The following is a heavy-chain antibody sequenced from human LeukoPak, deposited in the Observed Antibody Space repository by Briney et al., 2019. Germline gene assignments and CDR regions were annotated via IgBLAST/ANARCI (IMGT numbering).Heavy chain of an antibody. J-gene: IGHJ4*02. Sequence: ASVKVSCKASGYTFTSYDINWVRQATGQGLEWMGWMNPNSGNTGYAQKFQGRVTMTRNTSISTAYMGLSSLRSGDTAVYYCARGGPSYYDSSGYYRYWGQGTLVTVSS. V-gene: IGHV1-8*01. CDR3: ARGGPSYYDSSGYYRY. CDR2: MNPNSGNT. CDR1: GYTFTSYD. D-gene: IGHD3-22*01.